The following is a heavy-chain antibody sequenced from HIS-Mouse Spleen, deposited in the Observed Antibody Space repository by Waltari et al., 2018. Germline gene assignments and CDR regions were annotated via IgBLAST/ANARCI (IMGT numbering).Heavy chain of an antibody. CDR3: ARVQRANSSSWYRHWFDP. CDR1: GYTFTGYY. Sequence: QVQLVQSGAEVKKPGASVKVSCKASGYTFTGYYMHWVRQAPGQGLEWMGWINPNRGGTKYAQKFQGRVTRTRDTSISTADMELSRLRSDDTAVYYCARVQRANSSSWYRHWFDPWGQGTLVTVSS. D-gene: IGHD6-13*01. CDR2: INPNRGGT. V-gene: IGHV1-2*02. J-gene: IGHJ5*02.